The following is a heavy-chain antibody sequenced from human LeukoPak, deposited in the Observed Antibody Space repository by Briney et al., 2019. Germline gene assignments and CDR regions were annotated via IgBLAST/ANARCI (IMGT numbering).Heavy chain of an antibody. J-gene: IGHJ6*02. Sequence: GGSLRLSCAASGFTFSSYGMHWVSQAPGKGLEWVAVIWYDGSNKYYADSVKGRFTISRDNSKNTLYLQMNSLRAEDTAVYYCARGRSGYRWYYYYGMDVWGQGTTVTVSS. V-gene: IGHV3-33*01. CDR3: ARGRSGYRWYYYYGMDV. CDR2: IWYDGSNK. D-gene: IGHD5-12*01. CDR1: GFTFSSYG.